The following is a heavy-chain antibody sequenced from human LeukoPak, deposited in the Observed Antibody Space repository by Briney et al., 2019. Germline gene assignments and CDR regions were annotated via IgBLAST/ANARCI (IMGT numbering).Heavy chain of an antibody. V-gene: IGHV1-46*01. CDR1: GYTFTMYY. D-gene: IGHD3-22*01. CDR2: INPSDGAT. CDR3: ARDIAPGDSSGYSPYYYYGMDV. Sequence: ASVKVSCKASGYTFTMYYIHWVRQAPGQGLEWMGMINPSDGATTYAQRFQGRVTMTTDTSTSTAYMELRSLRSDDTAVYYCARDIAPGDSSGYSPYYYYGMDVWGQGTTVTVSS. J-gene: IGHJ6*02.